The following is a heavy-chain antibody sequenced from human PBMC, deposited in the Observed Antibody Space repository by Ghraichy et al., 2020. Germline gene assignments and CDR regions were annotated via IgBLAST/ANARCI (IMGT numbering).Heavy chain of an antibody. CDR3: ARGHDYYGSGRTNWCDS. Sequence: ASVKVSCKASGYTFTSYDINWVRQATGQGLEWMGWMNPNSGDTGYAQKFQGRVTMTRNTSISTAYMELSSLRSEDTAVYYCARGHDYYGSGRTNWCDSWGQGTLVTVSS. V-gene: IGHV1-8*01. D-gene: IGHD3-10*01. CDR2: MNPNSGDT. J-gene: IGHJ5*01. CDR1: GYTFTSYD.